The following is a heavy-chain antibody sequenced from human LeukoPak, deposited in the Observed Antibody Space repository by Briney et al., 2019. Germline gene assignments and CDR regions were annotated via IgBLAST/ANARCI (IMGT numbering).Heavy chain of an antibody. Sequence: GGSLRLSCAASGFTFSSYGMHWVRQAPGKGLEWVAFIRYDGSNKYYVDSVKGRFTISRDNSKNTLYLQMNSLRAEDTAVYYCAKGVGDYFHYWGQGTLVTVSS. CDR1: GFTFSSYG. CDR3: AKGVGDYFHY. J-gene: IGHJ4*02. CDR2: IRYDGSNK. V-gene: IGHV3-30*02.